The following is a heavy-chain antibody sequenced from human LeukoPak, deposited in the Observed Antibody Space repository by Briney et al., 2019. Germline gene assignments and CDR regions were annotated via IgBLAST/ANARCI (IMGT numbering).Heavy chain of an antibody. CDR2: LNWNGDNT. V-gene: IGHV3-20*04. CDR3: AREEGPYFDC. Sequence: GGSLRLSCAASGFTFHDHGMSWVRQVPGKGLEWVSALNWNGDNTVYADSVKGRFTISRDNAKKSLYLQMNSLTAEDTAYYYCAREEGPYFDCWGQGTLVTVSS. CDR1: GFTFHDHG. J-gene: IGHJ4*02.